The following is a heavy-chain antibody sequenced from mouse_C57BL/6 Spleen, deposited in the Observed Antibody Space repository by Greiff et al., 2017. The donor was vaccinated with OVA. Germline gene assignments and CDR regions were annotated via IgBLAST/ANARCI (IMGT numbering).Heavy chain of an antibody. CDR3: ARGMTVVATDWYFDF. CDR1: GYTFTSYW. D-gene: IGHD1-1*01. CDR2: IYPSYSET. Sequence: QVQLQQPGAELVRPGSSVKLSCKASGYTFTSYWMNWVKQRRGKGLEWIGNIYPSYSETHYNQKFKDKATLTVDKSSSTAYMQLSSLTSEDSAFYYCARGMTVVATDWYFDFWGTGTTVTVSS. J-gene: IGHJ1*03. V-gene: IGHV1-61*01.